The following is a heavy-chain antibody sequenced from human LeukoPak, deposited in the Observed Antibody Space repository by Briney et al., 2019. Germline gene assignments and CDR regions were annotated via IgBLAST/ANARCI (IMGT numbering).Heavy chain of an antibody. Sequence: SETLSLTCTVSGGSISTSSYYWGWIRQPPGKELEWIGSIYSSGSTYYNPSLKSRVTISVDTPKNQFSLKLSSVTAADRAVYYCARQVGYSGSYFSDYWGQGTLVTVSS. CDR2: IYSSGST. CDR3: ARQVGYSGSYFSDY. D-gene: IGHD1-26*01. CDR1: GGSISTSSYY. V-gene: IGHV4-39*01. J-gene: IGHJ4*02.